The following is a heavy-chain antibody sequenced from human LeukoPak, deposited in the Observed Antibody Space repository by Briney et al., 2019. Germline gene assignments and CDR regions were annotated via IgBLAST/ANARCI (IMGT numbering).Heavy chain of an antibody. D-gene: IGHD6-6*01. CDR2: IIPIFCTA. CDR1: IYTFTVYF. J-gene: IGHJ6*03. V-gene: IGHV1-69*06. CDR3: ARAAAARLVPASSYYYYMDV. Sequence: SVDVSCRASIYTFTVYFVHCVPHAPGQGLECMGRIIPIFCTANYAQESQHRVTITADNSTSRAYSELRSMSSEDTGVYYCARAAAARLVPASSYYYYMDVWGKGTPVTVSS.